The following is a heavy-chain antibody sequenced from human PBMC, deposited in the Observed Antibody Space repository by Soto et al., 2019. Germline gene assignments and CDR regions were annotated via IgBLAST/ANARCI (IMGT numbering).Heavy chain of an antibody. V-gene: IGHV1-69*13. Sequence: SVKVSCKASGGTFSSYAISWVRQAPGQGLEWMGGIIPIFGTANYAQKFQGRVTITADESTSTAYMELSSLRSEDTAVYYCAREADCTNGVCYTRSLGNYYYGMDVWGQGTTVTVSS. CDR3: AREADCTNGVCYTRSLGNYYYGMDV. D-gene: IGHD2-8*01. J-gene: IGHJ6*02. CDR2: IIPIFGTA. CDR1: GGTFSSYA.